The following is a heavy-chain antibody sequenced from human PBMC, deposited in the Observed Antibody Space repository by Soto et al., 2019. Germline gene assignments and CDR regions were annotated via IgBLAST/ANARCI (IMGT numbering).Heavy chain of an antibody. CDR1: GFTFSSYA. J-gene: IGHJ6*02. D-gene: IGHD2-8*01. Sequence: EVQLLESGGGLVQPGGSLRLSCAASGFTFSSYAMSWVRQAPGKGLEWVSAISGSGGSTYYADSVKGRFTISRDNSKNTLYLQMNSLRAEDTAVYYCAKIIGHCTNGVCVARYYYYGMDVWGQGTTVTVSS. CDR3: AKIIGHCTNGVCVARYYYYGMDV. CDR2: ISGSGGST. V-gene: IGHV3-23*01.